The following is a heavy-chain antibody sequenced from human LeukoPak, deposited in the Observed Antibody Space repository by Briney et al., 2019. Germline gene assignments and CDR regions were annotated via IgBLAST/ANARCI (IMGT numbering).Heavy chain of an antibody. CDR3: ARDKATVTPEGAWFDP. D-gene: IGHD4-17*01. J-gene: IGHJ5*02. CDR2: IIPIFGTA. Sequence: SVKVSCKASGGTFSSYAISWVRQAPGQGLEWMGRIIPIFGTANYAQKFQGRVTITTDESTSTAYMELSSLRSEDTAVYYCARDKATVTPEGAWFDPWGQGALVTVSS. V-gene: IGHV1-69*05. CDR1: GGTFSSYA.